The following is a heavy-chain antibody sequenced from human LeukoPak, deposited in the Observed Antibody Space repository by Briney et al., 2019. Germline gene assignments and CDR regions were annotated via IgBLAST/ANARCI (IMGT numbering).Heavy chain of an antibody. Sequence: GGSLRLSCAASGFTFSSYWMHWVRQAPGKGLVWVPRINSDGSNIRYADSVKGRFTISRDNAKNSLYLQMNSLRAEDTAVYYCARVSPNTVTTLQYFDYWGQGTLVTVSS. CDR2: INSDGSNI. D-gene: IGHD4-17*01. CDR1: GFTFSSYW. V-gene: IGHV3-74*01. CDR3: ARVSPNTVTTLQYFDY. J-gene: IGHJ4*02.